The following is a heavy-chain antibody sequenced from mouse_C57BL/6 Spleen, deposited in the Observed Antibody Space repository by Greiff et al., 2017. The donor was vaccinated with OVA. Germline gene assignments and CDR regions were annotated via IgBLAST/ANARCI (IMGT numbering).Heavy chain of an antibody. V-gene: IGHV7-1*01. Sequence: EVQGVESGGGLVQSGRSLRLSCATSGFTFSDFYMEWVRQAPGKGLEWIAASRNKANDYTTEYSASVKGRFIVSRDTSQSILYLQMNALRAEDTAIYYCARDASYDGYYEDWYFDVWGTGTTVTVSS. D-gene: IGHD2-3*01. CDR2: SRNKANDYTT. J-gene: IGHJ1*03. CDR3: ARDASYDGYYEDWYFDV. CDR1: GFTFSDFY.